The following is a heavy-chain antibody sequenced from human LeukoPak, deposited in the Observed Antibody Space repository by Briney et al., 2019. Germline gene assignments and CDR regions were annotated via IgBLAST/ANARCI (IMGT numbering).Heavy chain of an antibody. D-gene: IGHD3-22*01. J-gene: IGHJ4*01. V-gene: IGHV4-59*12. CDR2: IYYSGST. CDR3: ARDLLDYYDSSGYIRDY. CDR1: GGSISSYY. Sequence: SETLSLTCTVSGGSISSYYWSWIRQPPGKGLEWIGYIYYSGSTYYTPSLKSRVTISVDTSKNQFSLKLSSVTAADTAVYYCARDLLDYYDSSGYIRDYWGQEPWSPSPQ.